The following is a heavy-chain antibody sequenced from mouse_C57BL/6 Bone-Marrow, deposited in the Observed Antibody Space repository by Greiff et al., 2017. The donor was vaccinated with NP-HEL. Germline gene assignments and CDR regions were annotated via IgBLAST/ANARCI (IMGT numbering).Heavy chain of an antibody. Sequence: VKLVESGAELVRPGASVKLSCKASGYTFTDYYINWVKQRPGQGLEWIARIYPGSGNTYYNEKFKGKATLTAEKSSSTAYMQLSSLTSEDSAVYFCARERWSYYFDYWGQGTTLTVSS. J-gene: IGHJ2*01. CDR2: IYPGSGNT. CDR1: GYTFTDYY. D-gene: IGHD2-3*01. CDR3: ARERWSYYFDY. V-gene: IGHV1-76*01.